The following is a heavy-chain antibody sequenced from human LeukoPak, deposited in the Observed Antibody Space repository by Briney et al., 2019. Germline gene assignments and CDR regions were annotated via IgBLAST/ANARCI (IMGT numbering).Heavy chain of an antibody. Sequence: ASVKVSCKASGYTFTSYGISWVRQAPGQGLEWMGWISAYNGNTNYAQKLQGRVTMTTDTSTSTAYMELRSLRSDDTAVYYCARGNYYDSSGYYQGWVFDIWGQGTMVTVSS. CDR2: ISAYNGNT. CDR1: GYTFTSYG. V-gene: IGHV1-18*01. CDR3: ARGNYYDSSGYYQGWVFDI. D-gene: IGHD3-22*01. J-gene: IGHJ3*02.